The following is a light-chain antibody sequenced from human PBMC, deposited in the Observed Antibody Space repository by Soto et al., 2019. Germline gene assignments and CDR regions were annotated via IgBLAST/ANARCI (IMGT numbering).Light chain of an antibody. J-gene: IGLJ2*01. CDR3: AAWDDSLNGLV. Sequence: QSVLTQPPSASGSPGQRVTISCSGSSSDIGRNTVNWYQQLPGTAPKLLIYSNDRRPSGVPDRFSGSKSGTSASLAISGLRSEDEADYYCAAWDDSLNGLVFGGGTKLTVL. CDR1: SSDIGRNT. V-gene: IGLV1-44*01. CDR2: SND.